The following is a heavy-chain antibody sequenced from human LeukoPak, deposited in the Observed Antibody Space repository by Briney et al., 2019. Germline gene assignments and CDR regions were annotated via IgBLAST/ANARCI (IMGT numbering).Heavy chain of an antibody. CDR1: GYTFTSYD. J-gene: IGHJ5*02. CDR2: MNPNSGNT. V-gene: IGHV1-8*01. Sequence: GASVKVSCKASGYTFTSYDINWVRQATGQGLEWMGWMNPNSGNTGYAQKFQGRVTMTRNTSISTAYMELSSLRSEDTAVYYCARGPQKYYDFWSGYYHGNWFDPWGQGTLVTVSS. D-gene: IGHD3-3*01. CDR3: ARGPQKYYDFWSGYYHGNWFDP.